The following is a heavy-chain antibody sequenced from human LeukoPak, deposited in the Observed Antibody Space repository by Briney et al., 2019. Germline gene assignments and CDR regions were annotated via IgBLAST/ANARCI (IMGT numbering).Heavy chain of an antibody. CDR2: IGTAGDT. D-gene: IGHD6-6*01. CDR1: GFTFSSYD. J-gene: IGHJ3*02. CDR3: ARAYHSSSSEAFDI. V-gene: IGHV3-13*01. Sequence: GGSLRPSCAASGFTFSSYDMHWVRQATGKGLEWVSAIGTAGDTYYPGSVKGRFTISRENAKNSLYLQMNSLRAEDTAVYYCARAYHSSSSEAFDIWGQGTMVTVSS.